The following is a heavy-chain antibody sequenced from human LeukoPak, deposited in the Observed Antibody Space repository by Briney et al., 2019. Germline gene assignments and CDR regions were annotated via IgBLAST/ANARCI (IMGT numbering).Heavy chain of an antibody. Sequence: AGGSPRLSCAASGFTFSSYRMHWVRQAPGKGLVWVSRINSDGSSTSYADSVKGRFTISRDNAKNTLYLQMNSLRAEDTAVYYCARDPRGYNWFDPWGQGTLVTVSS. V-gene: IGHV3-74*01. CDR3: ARDPRGYNWFDP. J-gene: IGHJ5*02. CDR1: GFTFSSYR. CDR2: INSDGSST. D-gene: IGHD5-12*01.